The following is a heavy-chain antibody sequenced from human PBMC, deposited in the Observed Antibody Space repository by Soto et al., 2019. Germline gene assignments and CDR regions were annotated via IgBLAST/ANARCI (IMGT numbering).Heavy chain of an antibody. Sequence: SETLSLTCTVSGGSISSGGYYWSWLRQHPGKGLEWIGYIYYSGSTYYNPSLKSRVTISVDTSKNQFSLKLRSVIDADTAVYCCGRRRTQLMPYSDYWGPGTLVTVSS. CDR1: GGSISSGGYY. J-gene: IGHJ4*02. V-gene: IGHV4-31*03. CDR2: IYYSGST. CDR3: GRRRTQLMPYSDY. D-gene: IGHD2-2*01.